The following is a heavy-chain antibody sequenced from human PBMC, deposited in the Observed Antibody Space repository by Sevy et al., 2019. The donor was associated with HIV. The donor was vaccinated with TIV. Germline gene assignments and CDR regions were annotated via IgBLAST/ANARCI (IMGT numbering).Heavy chain of an antibody. D-gene: IGHD2-21*01. CDR3: ARVFDSEGAFDL. J-gene: IGHJ3*01. CDR1: GGSIRRYY. Sequence: SETLSLTCTVSGGSIRRYYWSWIRQPPGKGLEWIGYIYNSGNTNYNPSLKRRVTISVDTSKNQFSLRLSSVTAADTAVYYCARVFDSEGAFDLWGQGTMVTVSS. V-gene: IGHV4-59*13. CDR2: IYNSGNT.